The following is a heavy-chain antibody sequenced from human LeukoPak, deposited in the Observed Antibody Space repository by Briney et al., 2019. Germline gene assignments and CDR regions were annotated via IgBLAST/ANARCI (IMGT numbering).Heavy chain of an antibody. V-gene: IGHV3-30*18. D-gene: IGHD3-10*01. J-gene: IGHJ4*02. CDR3: AKDRDSSGSYPSGY. Sequence: PGRSLRLSCAASGFTFSSYGMHWVRQAPGKGLEWVALISYDGTNKNYADSVKGRFTISRDNSKNTLYLQMNSLRPEDTAVYYCAKDRDSSGSYPSGYWGQGTLVTVSP. CDR2: ISYDGTNK. CDR1: GFTFSSYG.